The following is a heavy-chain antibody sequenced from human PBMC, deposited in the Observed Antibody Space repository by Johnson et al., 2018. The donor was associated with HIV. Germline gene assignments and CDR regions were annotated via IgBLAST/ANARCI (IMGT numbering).Heavy chain of an antibody. D-gene: IGHD7-27*01. J-gene: IGHJ3*01. CDR2: MSYDGNNK. CDR3: AKAYLLGPPNDAFHV. CDR1: GFTFSSYA. V-gene: IGHV3-30-3*01. Sequence: QVQLVESGGGVVQPGRSPRLSCATSGFTFSSYAMHWVRQAPGKGLEWIGFMSYDGNNKYYADSVKGRFTISRDNSKNTLYLQMNSLNPEDTALYYCAKAYLLGPPNDAFHVWGQGTMVTVSS.